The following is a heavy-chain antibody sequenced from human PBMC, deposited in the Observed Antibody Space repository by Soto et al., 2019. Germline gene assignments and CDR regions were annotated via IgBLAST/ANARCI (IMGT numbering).Heavy chain of an antibody. CDR3: AGLYCSGGSCYSESKYYYYMDV. CDR2: ISSSGSTI. V-gene: IGHV3-11*01. J-gene: IGHJ6*03. D-gene: IGHD2-15*01. Sequence: GGSLRLSCAASGFTFSDYYMSWIRQAPGKGLEWVSYISSSGSTIYYADSVKGRFTISRDNAKNSLYLQMNSLRAEDTAVYYCAGLYCSGGSCYSESKYYYYMDVWGKGTTVTVSS. CDR1: GFTFSDYY.